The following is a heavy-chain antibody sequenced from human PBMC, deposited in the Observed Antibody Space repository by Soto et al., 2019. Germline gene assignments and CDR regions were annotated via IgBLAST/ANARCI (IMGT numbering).Heavy chain of an antibody. Sequence: SETLSLTCTVSGASVTGNHWSWVRQPPGKGLEWIGEIYHSGSTNYNPSLKSRVTISVDKSKNQFSLKLNSVTAADTAVYYCASLEGLATISYYFDFWGPGALVTVSS. CDR1: GASVTGNH. CDR3: ASLEGLATISYYFDF. V-gene: IGHV4-34*01. CDR2: IYHSGST. J-gene: IGHJ4*02. D-gene: IGHD5-12*01.